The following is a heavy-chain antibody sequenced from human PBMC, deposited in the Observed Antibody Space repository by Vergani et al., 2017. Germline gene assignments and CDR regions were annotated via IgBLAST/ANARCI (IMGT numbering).Heavy chain of an antibody. Sequence: QVQLQESGPGLVKPPGTLSLTCAVSGDSISSNNCWTWVRQPPGKGLEWIGEICHTEDTKYSPSLKSRVTVSVDESRNLFSLRLNSVTAADTAVYYCAREVPGYSSSWYTSGATYFDYWGQGTLVTVSS. V-gene: IGHV4-4*03. CDR3: AREVPGYSSSWYTSGATYFDY. D-gene: IGHD6-13*01. CDR2: ICHTEDT. CDR1: GDSISSNNC. J-gene: IGHJ4*02.